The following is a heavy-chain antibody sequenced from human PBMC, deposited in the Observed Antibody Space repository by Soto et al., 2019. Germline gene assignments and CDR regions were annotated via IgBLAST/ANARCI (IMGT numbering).Heavy chain of an antibody. Sequence: QVQLVQSGAEVKKPGASVKVSCKASGYTFTNHGLSWVRQSPGQGLVWVGWISGHNGNTKYAQRLQGRVTMTTDTSTSTAYMELSSLKSDDTAVYYCARDLYPLAYYFDYWGQGTLVTVSS. CDR1: GYTFTNHG. J-gene: IGHJ4*02. CDR2: ISGHNGNT. V-gene: IGHV1-18*01. CDR3: ARDLYPLAYYFDY.